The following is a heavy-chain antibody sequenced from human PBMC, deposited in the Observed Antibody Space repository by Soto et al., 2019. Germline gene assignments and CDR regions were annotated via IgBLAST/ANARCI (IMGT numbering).Heavy chain of an antibody. CDR2: LWYDGSNK. CDR3: AREAATVTTLAFDI. J-gene: IGHJ3*02. Sequence: GESLKISCAAYGFTFTSYGMHWVRQAPGKGLEWVAVLWYDGSNKYYADSVKGRFTISRDNSKNTLYLQMNSLRAEDTAVYYCAREAATVTTLAFDIWGQGTMVTVSS. D-gene: IGHD4-17*01. CDR1: GFTFTSYG. V-gene: IGHV3-33*01.